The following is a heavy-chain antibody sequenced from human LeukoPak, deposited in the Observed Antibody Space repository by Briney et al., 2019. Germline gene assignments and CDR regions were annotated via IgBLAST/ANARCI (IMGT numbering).Heavy chain of an antibody. CDR2: ISAYNGST. Sequence: ASVKVSCKASGYTLTSFGISWVRQAPGQGLEWMGWISAYNGSTNYAQKLQGRVTMTTDTSTSTAYMELRSLRSDDTAVYYCARAMYSSSPPDYWGQGTLVTVSS. CDR1: GYTLTSFG. V-gene: IGHV1-18*01. CDR3: ARAMYSSSPPDY. J-gene: IGHJ4*02. D-gene: IGHD6-6*01.